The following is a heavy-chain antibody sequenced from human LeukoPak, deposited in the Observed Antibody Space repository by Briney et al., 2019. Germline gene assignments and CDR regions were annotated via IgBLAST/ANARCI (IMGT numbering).Heavy chain of an antibody. V-gene: IGHV3-30*02. CDR3: AKDGGRGSYFAFDI. CDR1: GFTFNSYG. Sequence: AGGSLRLSCAASGFTFNSYGMHWVRQAPGKGMEWVAFIRNDCSKSYFADSVQGRFALSRDNSNNTLYLQMRSLRPEDKAVYFCAKDGGRGSYFAFDIWGQGTMVTVSS. D-gene: IGHD1-26*01. J-gene: IGHJ3*02. CDR2: IRNDCSKS.